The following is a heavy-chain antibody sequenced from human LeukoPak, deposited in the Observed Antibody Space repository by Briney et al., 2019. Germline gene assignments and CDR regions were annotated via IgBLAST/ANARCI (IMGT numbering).Heavy chain of an antibody. J-gene: IGHJ4*02. CDR3: AGFSTVTTFDY. V-gene: IGHV4-34*01. CDR2: INHSGST. CDR1: GGSFSGYY. D-gene: IGHD4-17*01. Sequence: PSETLSLTCAVYGGSFSGYYWSWIRQPPGKGLEWIGEINHSGSTNYNPSLKSRVTISVDTSKNQFSLKLSSVTAADTAVYYCAGFSTVTTFDYWGQGTLATVSS.